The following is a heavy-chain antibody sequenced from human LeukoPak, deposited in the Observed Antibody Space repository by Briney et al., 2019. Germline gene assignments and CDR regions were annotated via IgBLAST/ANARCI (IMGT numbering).Heavy chain of an antibody. CDR1: GGSISSGGYS. V-gene: IGHV4-30-2*01. D-gene: IGHD1-26*01. CDR2: IYHSGST. CDR3: ARGAYGNSGSYGFDY. J-gene: IGHJ4*02. Sequence: SETLSLTCAVSGGSISSGGYSWSWIRQPPGKGLEWIGYIYHSGSTYYNPSLKSRVTISVDTSKNQFSLKLSSVTAADTAVYYCARGAYGNSGSYGFDYWGQGTLVTVSS.